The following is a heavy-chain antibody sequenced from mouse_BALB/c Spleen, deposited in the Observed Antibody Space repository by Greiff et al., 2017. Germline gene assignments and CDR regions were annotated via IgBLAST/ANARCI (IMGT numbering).Heavy chain of an antibody. CDR3: ARDDGYYGVFAY. CDR1: GYSITSGYY. D-gene: IGHD2-3*01. CDR2: ISYDGSN. J-gene: IGHJ3*01. V-gene: IGHV3-6*02. Sequence: VQLKESGPGLVKPSQSLSLTCSVTGYSITSGYYWNWIRQFPGNKLEWMGYISYDGSNNYNPSLKNRISITRDTSKNQFFLKLNSVTTEDTATYYCARDDGYYGVFAYWGQGTLVTVSA.